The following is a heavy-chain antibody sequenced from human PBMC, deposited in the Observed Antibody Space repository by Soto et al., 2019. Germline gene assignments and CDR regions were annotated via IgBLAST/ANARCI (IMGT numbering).Heavy chain of an antibody. D-gene: IGHD6-6*01. Sequence: PSETLSLTCTVSGGSISSGGYYWSWIRQHPGKGLEWIGYIYYSGSTYYNPSLKSRVTISVDTSKNQFSLKLSSVTAADTAVYYCARDKYSSSGCGNWFDPWGQGTMVTVSS. V-gene: IGHV4-31*03. CDR1: GGSISSGGYY. J-gene: IGHJ5*02. CDR3: ARDKYSSSGCGNWFDP. CDR2: IYYSGST.